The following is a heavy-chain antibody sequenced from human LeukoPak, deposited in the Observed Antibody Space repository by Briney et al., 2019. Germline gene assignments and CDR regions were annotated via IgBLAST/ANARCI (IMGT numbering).Heavy chain of an antibody. Sequence: GGSLRLSCAASGFTYSGHLMSWVLQAPGKGLEWVANINQGGSDKYYVDSVKGRFTISRDNANNLLYLQMNSLRGEDTAVYYCTRDRSRAEDDWGQGTLVTVSS. J-gene: IGHJ4*02. CDR3: TRDRSRAEDD. CDR1: GFTYSGHL. V-gene: IGHV3-7*01. D-gene: IGHD1-14*01. CDR2: INQGGSDK.